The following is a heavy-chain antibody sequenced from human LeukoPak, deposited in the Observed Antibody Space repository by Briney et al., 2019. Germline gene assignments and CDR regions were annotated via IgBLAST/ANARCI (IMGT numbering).Heavy chain of an antibody. CDR1: GGSISSYY. D-gene: IGHD4-17*01. V-gene: IGHV4-59*01. CDR2: IYYSGST. CDR3: ARLGGDYVLYYFDY. Sequence: PSETLSLTCTVSGGSISSYYWSWIRQPPGKGLEWIGYIYYSGSTNYNPSLKSRVTISVDTSKNQFSLKLSSVTAADTAVYYCARLGGDYVLYYFDYWGQGTLVTVSS. J-gene: IGHJ4*02.